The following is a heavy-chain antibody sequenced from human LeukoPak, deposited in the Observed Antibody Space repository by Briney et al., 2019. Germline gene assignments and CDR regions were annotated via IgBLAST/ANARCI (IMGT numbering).Heavy chain of an antibody. V-gene: IGHV1-2*02. CDR3: ARGGRARGVIFPRGYPYYFDY. Sequence: ASVKVCCKASGHTFTRYYMHWVRQAPGQGLKWMGWINPNSGGTNYAQKFQGRVTMTRDTSISTAYMELSRLRSDDTAVYYCARGGRARGVIFPRGYPYYFDYWGQGTLVTVSS. D-gene: IGHD3-10*01. CDR1: GHTFTRYY. CDR2: INPNSGGT. J-gene: IGHJ4*02.